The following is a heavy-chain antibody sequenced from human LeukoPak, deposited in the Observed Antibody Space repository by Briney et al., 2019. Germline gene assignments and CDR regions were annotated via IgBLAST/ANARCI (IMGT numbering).Heavy chain of an antibody. CDR1: GYSFTTYW. Sequence: GESLKISCKGSGYSFTTYWIGWVRQMPGKGLEWMGIIYPGDSDTRYSPSFQGQVTISADKSISTAYLQWSSLKASDTAMYYCARGGMVRGVYATPHHPCDYWGQGTLVTVSS. D-gene: IGHD3-10*01. J-gene: IGHJ4*02. CDR2: IYPGDSDT. V-gene: IGHV5-51*01. CDR3: ARGGMVRGVYATPHHPCDY.